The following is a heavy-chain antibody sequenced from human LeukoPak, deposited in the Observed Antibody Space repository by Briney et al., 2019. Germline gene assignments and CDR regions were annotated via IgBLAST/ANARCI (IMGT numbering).Heavy chain of an antibody. CDR3: AKTPNAFVRGGYYFEY. D-gene: IGHD6-6*01. V-gene: IGHV4-34*01. CDR1: GGSFSGYY. CDR2: INHSGST. Sequence: SETLSLTCAVHGGSFSGYYWNWIRQPPGKGLEWIGEINHSGSTNYNPSLKSRVTISVDTSKDQSSLKLSSVTAADTAVYYCAKTPNAFVRGGYYFEYWGQGTLVTVSS. J-gene: IGHJ4*02.